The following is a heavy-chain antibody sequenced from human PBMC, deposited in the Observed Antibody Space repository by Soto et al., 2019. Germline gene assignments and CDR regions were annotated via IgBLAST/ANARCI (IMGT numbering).Heavy chain of an antibody. CDR2: INHSGST. J-gene: IGHJ6*02. Sequence: LSLTCAVYGGSFSGYYWSWIRQPPGKGLEWIGEINHSGSTNYNPSLKSRVTISVDTSKNQFSLKLNSVTAADTAVYYCARGPKGEVGGTWYYYAMDVWGQGTTVTVSS. CDR1: GGSFSGYY. V-gene: IGHV4-34*01. D-gene: IGHD1-26*01. CDR3: ARGPKGEVGGTWYYYAMDV.